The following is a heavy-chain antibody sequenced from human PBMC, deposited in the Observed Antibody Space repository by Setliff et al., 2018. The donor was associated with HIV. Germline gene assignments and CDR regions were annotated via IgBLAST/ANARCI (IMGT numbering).Heavy chain of an antibody. CDR3: ARNTPGIVPRRVGFDP. V-gene: IGHV1-2*02. CDR1: GYTFSDFY. Sequence: RASVKVSCKASGYTFSDFYIHWVRQAPGQGLEWMGWINPNSGGTNYAQRFQGRVTMTRDTSGSTAYLELSRLISDDTAVYYCARNTPGIVPRRVGFDPWGQGTLVTVSS. J-gene: IGHJ5*02. CDR2: INPNSGGT. D-gene: IGHD1-26*01.